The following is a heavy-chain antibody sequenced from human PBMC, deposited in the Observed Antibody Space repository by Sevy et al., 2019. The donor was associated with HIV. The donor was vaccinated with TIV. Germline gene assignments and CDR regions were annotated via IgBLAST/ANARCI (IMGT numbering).Heavy chain of an antibody. CDR1: GGSISSYY. J-gene: IGHJ6*02. CDR3: ARGRFLEWLPYSDGMDV. CDR2: IYYSGST. Sequence: SETLSLTCTVSGGSISSYYWSWIRQPPGKGLEWIGYIYYSGSTNYNPSLKSRVTISVDTSKNQFSLKLSSVTAADTAVSYCARGRFLEWLPYSDGMDVWGQGTTVTVSS. V-gene: IGHV4-59*01. D-gene: IGHD3-3*01.